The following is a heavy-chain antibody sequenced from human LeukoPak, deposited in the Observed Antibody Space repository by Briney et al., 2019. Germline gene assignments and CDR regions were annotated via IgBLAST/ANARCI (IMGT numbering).Heavy chain of an antibody. Sequence: ASVKVSCKTSGYSFTGYYLHWVRQAPGQGLEWMGWINPSSGGAKYVQNFQGRVTMTRDTSISTSYMELRSPRSDDTAVYFCARADVDTAPFDYWGQGTLVTVSS. D-gene: IGHD5-18*01. J-gene: IGHJ4*02. CDR2: INPSSGGA. CDR1: GYSFTGYY. CDR3: ARADVDTAPFDY. V-gene: IGHV1-2*02.